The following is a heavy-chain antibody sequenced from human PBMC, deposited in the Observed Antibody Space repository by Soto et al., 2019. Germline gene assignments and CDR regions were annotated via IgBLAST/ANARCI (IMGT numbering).Heavy chain of an antibody. J-gene: IGHJ4*02. D-gene: IGHD4-4*01. V-gene: IGHV3-30*18. Sequence: PGGSLRLSXAASGFTFSSYGMHWVRQAPGKGLEWVAVISYDGSNKYYADSVKGRFTISRDNSKNTLYLQMNSLRAEDTAVYYCAKDLGLQSDRAHLFDYWGQGTLVTVSS. CDR2: ISYDGSNK. CDR3: AKDLGLQSDRAHLFDY. CDR1: GFTFSSYG.